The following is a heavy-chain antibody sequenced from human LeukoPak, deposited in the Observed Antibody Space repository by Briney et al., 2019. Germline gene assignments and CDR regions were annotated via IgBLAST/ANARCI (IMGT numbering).Heavy chain of an antibody. J-gene: IGHJ5*02. V-gene: IGHV3-7*01. CDR2: IKQDGSEK. CDR1: GFTFSSSW. Sequence: PGGSLRLSCAASGFTFSSSWMSWVRQAPGKGLEWVANIKQDGSEKYYVDSVKGRFTISRDNSKNTLYLQMNSLRAEDTAVYYCAKDRISEETYNWFDPWGQGTLVTVSS. CDR3: AKDRISEETYNWFDP. D-gene: IGHD2-15*01.